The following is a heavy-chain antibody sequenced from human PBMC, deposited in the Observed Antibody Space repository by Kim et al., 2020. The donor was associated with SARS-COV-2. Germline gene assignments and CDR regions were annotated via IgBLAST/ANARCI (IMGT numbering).Heavy chain of an antibody. Sequence: DSVKGRCTISRDNSKNTLYLQMNSLRAEDTAVYYCARAAPITMITLGFDYWGQGTLVTVSS. CDR3: ARAAPITMITLGFDY. D-gene: IGHD3-22*01. J-gene: IGHJ4*02. V-gene: IGHV3-30*07.